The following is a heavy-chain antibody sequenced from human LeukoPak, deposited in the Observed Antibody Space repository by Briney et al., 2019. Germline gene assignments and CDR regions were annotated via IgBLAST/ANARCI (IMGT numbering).Heavy chain of an antibody. D-gene: IGHD3-10*01. CDR3: ARVLVWFGGTLDP. CDR1: GGSFSGYY. V-gene: IGHV4-34*01. Sequence: SETLSLTCAVYGGSFSGYYWSWIRQPPGKGLEWIGEINHSGSTNYNPSLKSQVTISVDTSKNQFSLKLSSVTAADTAVYYCARVLVWFGGTLDPWGQGTLVTVSS. J-gene: IGHJ5*02. CDR2: INHSGST.